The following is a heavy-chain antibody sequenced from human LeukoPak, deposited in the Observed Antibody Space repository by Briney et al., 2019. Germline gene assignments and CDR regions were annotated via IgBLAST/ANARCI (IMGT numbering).Heavy chain of an antibody. CDR3: AKDLPPTIMIA. CDR1: GFTFSTYG. V-gene: IGHV3-30*02. D-gene: IGHD2-2*02. CDR2: IWFDGSSK. Sequence: PGGSLRLSCAASGFTFSTYGMQGVRQAPGKGLEWPSFIWFDGSSKHYADSVKGRFIISRDNSKSTLYLEMNSLRPEDTGVYYCAKDLPPTIMIAWGQGTLVTVSS. J-gene: IGHJ5*02.